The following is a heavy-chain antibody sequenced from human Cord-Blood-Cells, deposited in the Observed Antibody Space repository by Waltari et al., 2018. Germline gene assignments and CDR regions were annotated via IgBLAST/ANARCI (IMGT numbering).Heavy chain of an antibody. Sequence: QVQLVQSGAEVKKPGASVKVSCKASGYTFTGYYMHWVRQAPGQGLEWMGWINPNSGGTNSAQKFQGRVTMTRDTSISTAYMELSRLRSDDTAVYYCARGGDTIFGVVIIPHFDYWGQGTLVTVSS. V-gene: IGHV1-2*02. CDR2: INPNSGGT. D-gene: IGHD3-3*01. CDR1: GYTFTGYY. J-gene: IGHJ4*02. CDR3: ARGGDTIFGVVIIPHFDY.